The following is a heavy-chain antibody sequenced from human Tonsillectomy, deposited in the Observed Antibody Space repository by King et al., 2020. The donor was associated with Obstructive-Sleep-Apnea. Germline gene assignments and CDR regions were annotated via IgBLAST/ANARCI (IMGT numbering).Heavy chain of an antibody. V-gene: IGHV3-66*01. Sequence: VQLVQSGGGLVQPGGSLRLSCAASGFTVSSNYMSWVRQAPGKGLEWVSVIYIGGTTYYADSVKGRFIMSRDNSKNTLYLQMNSLRAEDTAVYYCARVGSYYSNDYWGQGTLVTVSS. D-gene: IGHD3-22*01. CDR3: ARVGSYYSNDY. CDR1: GFTVSSNY. J-gene: IGHJ4*02. CDR2: IYIGGTT.